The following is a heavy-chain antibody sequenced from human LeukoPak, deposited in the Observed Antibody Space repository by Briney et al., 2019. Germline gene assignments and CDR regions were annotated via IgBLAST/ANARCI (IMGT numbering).Heavy chain of an antibody. D-gene: IGHD3-22*01. Sequence: SETLSLTCAVSGGSISSSNWWSWVRQPPGKGLEWIGEIYHSGSTNYNPSLKSRVTISVDKSKNQFSLKLSSVTAADTAMYYCARSSGYYSPFDYWGQGTLVTVSS. CDR1: GGSISSSNW. V-gene: IGHV4-4*02. J-gene: IGHJ4*02. CDR3: ARSSGYYSPFDY. CDR2: IYHSGST.